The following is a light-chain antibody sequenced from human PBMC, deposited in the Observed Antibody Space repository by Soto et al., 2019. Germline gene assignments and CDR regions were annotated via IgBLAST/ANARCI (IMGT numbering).Light chain of an antibody. CDR1: QSLTSNY. J-gene: IGKJ5*01. Sequence: ETVMTQSPATLSVSPGERATLSCRASQSLTSNYLAWHQQRPGQAPRLLIYGSFSRATGIPDRFSGSGSGTDFTLTISRLEPEDSAVYYCQQYGTLITFGQGTRLEIK. CDR3: QQYGTLIT. CDR2: GSF. V-gene: IGKV3-20*01.